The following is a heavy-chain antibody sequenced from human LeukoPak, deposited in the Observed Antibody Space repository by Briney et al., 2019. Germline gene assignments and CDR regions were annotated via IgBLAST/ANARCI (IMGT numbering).Heavy chain of an antibody. D-gene: IGHD2-2*01. V-gene: IGHV3-23*01. CDR1: GFTFSSYV. Sequence: GSLRLSCAASGFTFSSYVMRWVRQAPGKGLEWVSALSSGYNTHYADSVNGRFTISRDNSMNTLYLQLNSLRAEDTAVYYCARRYCSTCPTGHAFDLWGQGTMVTVSS. CDR2: LSSGYNT. CDR3: ARRYCSTCPTGHAFDL. J-gene: IGHJ3*01.